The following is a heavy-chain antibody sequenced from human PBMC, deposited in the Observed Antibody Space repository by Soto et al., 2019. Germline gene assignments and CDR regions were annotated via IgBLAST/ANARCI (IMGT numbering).Heavy chain of an antibody. J-gene: IGHJ6*02. Sequence: VVSLRLSGAASGFTFSDYYMSWIRQAPGEGLEWVSYISSSSSYTDYADSVKGRFTISRDNAKNSLYLQMNSLRAEDTAVYYCARDYYDSSGYYPNSYYYGLDVWAQGTTVTVSS. D-gene: IGHD3-22*01. V-gene: IGHV3-11*06. CDR1: GFTFSDYY. CDR3: ARDYYDSSGYYPNSYYYGLDV. CDR2: ISSSSSYT.